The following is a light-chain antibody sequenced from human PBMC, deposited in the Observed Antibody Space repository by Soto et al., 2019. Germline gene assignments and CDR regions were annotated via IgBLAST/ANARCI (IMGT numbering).Light chain of an antibody. CDR1: QSVSSSY. CDR3: QQYGSSLRDLT. Sequence: EIVLTQSPVTLSLSPGERATLSCRASQSVSSSYLAWYQQKPGQAPRLLIYDASSRATGIPDRFSGSGSGTDFTLTISRLEPEDFAVYYCQQYGSSLRDLTFGGGTKVDIK. CDR2: DAS. J-gene: IGKJ4*01. V-gene: IGKV3-20*01.